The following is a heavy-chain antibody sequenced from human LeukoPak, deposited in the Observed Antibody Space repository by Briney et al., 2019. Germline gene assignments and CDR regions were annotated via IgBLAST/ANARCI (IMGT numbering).Heavy chain of an antibody. CDR3: ARAGTTRRWFDP. V-gene: IGHV4-34*01. D-gene: IGHD1-7*01. CDR2: INHSGST. J-gene: IGHJ5*02. Sequence: GSLRLSCAASGFTFSTYWMSWIRQPPGKGLEWIGEINHSGSTNYNPSLKSRVTISVDTSKNQFSLKLSSVTAADTAVYYCARAGTTRRWFDPWGQGTLVTVSS. CDR1: GFTFSTYW.